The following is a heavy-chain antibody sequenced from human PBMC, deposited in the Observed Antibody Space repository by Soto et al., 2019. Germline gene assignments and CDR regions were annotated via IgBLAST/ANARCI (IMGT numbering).Heavy chain of an antibody. CDR1: GYTFTGYY. CDR3: ARNGGSAATYYDYIWGSYRSDAFDI. J-gene: IGHJ3*02. Sequence: ASVKVSCKASGYTFTGYYMHWVRQAPGQGLEWKGWINPNSGGTNYAQKLQGWVTITRDTYISTAYMELSRLRSDDTAVYYCARNGGSAATYYDYIWGSYRSDAFDIWGQGTMVTVSS. D-gene: IGHD3-16*02. V-gene: IGHV1-2*04. CDR2: INPNSGGT.